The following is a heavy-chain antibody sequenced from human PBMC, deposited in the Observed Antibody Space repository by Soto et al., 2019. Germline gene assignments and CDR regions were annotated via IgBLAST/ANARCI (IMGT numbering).Heavy chain of an antibody. Sequence: PSETLSLTWTVSGGSISSYYWSWIRQPPGKGLEWIGYIYYSGSTNYNPSLKSRVTISVDTSKNQFSLKLSSVTAADTAVYYCARVFGYYMDVWGKGTTVTVSS. V-gene: IGHV4-59*01. CDR1: GGSISSYY. J-gene: IGHJ6*03. CDR2: IYYSGST. D-gene: IGHD3-16*01. CDR3: ARVFGYYMDV.